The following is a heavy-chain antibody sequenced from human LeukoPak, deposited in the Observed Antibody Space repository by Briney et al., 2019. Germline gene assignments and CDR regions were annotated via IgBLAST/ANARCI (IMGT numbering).Heavy chain of an antibody. CDR1: GFTFSSYA. Sequence: PGGSLRLSCAASGFTFSSYAMSWVRQAPGKGLEWVSAISGSGGSTYYADSVKGRFTISRDNSKNTLYLQMNSLRAEDTAVYYCANVIAVVGTGGAFDIWGQGTMVTVSS. V-gene: IGHV3-23*01. J-gene: IGHJ3*02. D-gene: IGHD6-19*01. CDR2: ISGSGGST. CDR3: ANVIAVVGTGGAFDI.